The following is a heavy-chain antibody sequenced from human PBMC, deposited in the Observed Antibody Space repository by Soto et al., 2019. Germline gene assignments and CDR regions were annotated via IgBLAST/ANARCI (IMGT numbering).Heavy chain of an antibody. CDR2: ISSNGGRT. CDR3: AKYSELPYEAYLQQ. D-gene: IGHD1-7*01. CDR1: GFTFSVYA. J-gene: IGHJ1*01. Sequence: GGSLRLSCAASGFTFSVYAMSWVRQAPGKGLEWVSAISSNGGRTFYADSLRGRFTISRDHSKSALYLQMNNLRAEDTAIYYCAKYSELPYEAYLQQWGQGTLVTVSS. V-gene: IGHV3-23*01.